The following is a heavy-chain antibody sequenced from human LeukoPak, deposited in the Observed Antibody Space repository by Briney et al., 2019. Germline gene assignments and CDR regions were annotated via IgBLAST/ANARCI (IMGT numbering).Heavy chain of an antibody. Sequence: SETLSLTCAVYGGSFSGYYWSWIRQPPGKGLEWIGEINHSGSTNYNPSLKSRVTISVDTSKNQFSLKLSSVTAADTAVYYYARAGRWNVRFDYWGQGTLVTVSS. D-gene: IGHD6-19*01. V-gene: IGHV4-34*01. CDR2: INHSGST. J-gene: IGHJ4*02. CDR3: ARAGRWNVRFDY. CDR1: GGSFSGYY.